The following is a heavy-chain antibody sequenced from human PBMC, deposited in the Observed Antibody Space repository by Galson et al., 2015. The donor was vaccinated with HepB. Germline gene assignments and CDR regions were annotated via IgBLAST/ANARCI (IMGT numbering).Heavy chain of an antibody. J-gene: IGHJ6*02. CDR1: GFTFTSSA. V-gene: IGHV1-58*01. CDR2: IVVGSGNT. Sequence: SVKVSCKASGFTFTSSAVQWVRQARGQRLEWIGWIVVGSGNTNYAQKFQERVTITRDMSTSTAYMELSSLRSEDTAVYYCAAESYCSGGSCYSRHYYGMDVWGQGTTVTVSS. CDR3: AAESYCSGGSCYSRHYYGMDV. D-gene: IGHD2-15*01.